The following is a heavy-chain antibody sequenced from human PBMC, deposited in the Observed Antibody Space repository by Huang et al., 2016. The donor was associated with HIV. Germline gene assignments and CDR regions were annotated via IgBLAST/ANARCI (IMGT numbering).Heavy chain of an antibody. CDR3: ARGATLTGNTNFFDV. CDR2: IYSGDSDF. D-gene: IGHD3-9*01. CDR1: GYTFTNSW. V-gene: IGHV5-51*03. J-gene: IGHJ3*01. Sequence: EVQLVQSGAEVKKPGESLKISCKGSGYTFTNSWIGWVRQMPGKGLEWMWLIYSGDSDFRYSPSFQGQVTISADNSISTAYLLCSTLEASDTAMYYCARGATLTGNTNFFDVWGQGTMVSVSS.